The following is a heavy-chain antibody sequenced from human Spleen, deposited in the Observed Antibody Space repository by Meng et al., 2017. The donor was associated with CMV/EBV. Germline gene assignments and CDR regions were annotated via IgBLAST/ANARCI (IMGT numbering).Heavy chain of an antibody. CDR2: INPNSGGT. J-gene: IGHJ4*02. D-gene: IGHD1/OR15-1a*01. V-gene: IGHV1-2*02. Sequence: CKASGYTFTGYYMHWVRQAPGQGLEWMGWINPNSGGTNYAQKFQDRATMTRDTSISTAYMELSRLRSDDTAVYYCARDGTLGGFDYWGQGTLVTVSS. CDR1: GYTFTGYY. CDR3: ARDGTLGGFDY.